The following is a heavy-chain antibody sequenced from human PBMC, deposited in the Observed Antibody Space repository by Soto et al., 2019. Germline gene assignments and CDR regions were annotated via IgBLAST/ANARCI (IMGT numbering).Heavy chain of an antibody. D-gene: IGHD1-26*01. CDR3: ARGLFSENFYSGGWYYFDY. V-gene: IGHV4-34*01. J-gene: IGHJ4*02. Sequence: QVQLQQWGAGLLKPSETLSLTCDVYGGSFSGYSWTWIRQSPGKGLEWIGQINHSGSTTYNPSLKSRVTISLATSKNQFFLELGSVTAADTAVYYCARGLFSENFYSGGWYYFDYWGQGTVVTVCS. CDR2: INHSGST. CDR1: GGSFSGYS.